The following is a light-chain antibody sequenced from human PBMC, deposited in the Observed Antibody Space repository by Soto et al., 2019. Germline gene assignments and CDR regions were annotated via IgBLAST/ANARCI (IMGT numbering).Light chain of an antibody. Sequence: AIQLTQSPSSLSASVGDRVTITCRASQGISSALAWYQQKPGKAPKLLIYDASSLESGVPSRFSGSGSGTDFTLTISGLQPEDFATYYCQQFNSYLLFTFGPGTKVDIK. V-gene: IGKV1-13*02. J-gene: IGKJ3*01. CDR2: DAS. CDR1: QGISSA. CDR3: QQFNSYLLFT.